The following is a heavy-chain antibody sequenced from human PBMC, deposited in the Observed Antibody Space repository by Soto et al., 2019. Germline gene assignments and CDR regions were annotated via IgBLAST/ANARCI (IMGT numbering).Heavy chain of an antibody. CDR3: ARVGRYGYGGY. Sequence: QVQLVQSGAEVKKPGASVKVSCKASGYTFTSHGISWVRQAPGQGLECMGWVSGYNGDTNYAQKFQGRVTMTTDRYKRKAYMELQSLRSGDTAVCYCARVGRYGYGGYWGQGTLVTVSS. CDR2: VSGYNGDT. D-gene: IGHD5-12*01. J-gene: IGHJ4*02. V-gene: IGHV1-18*01. CDR1: GYTFTSHG.